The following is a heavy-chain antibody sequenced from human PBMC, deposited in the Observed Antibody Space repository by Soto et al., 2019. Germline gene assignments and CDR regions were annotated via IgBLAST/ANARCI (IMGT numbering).Heavy chain of an antibody. CDR1: GGSFSGYY. D-gene: IGHD6-13*01. V-gene: IGHV4-34*01. CDR2: INHSGST. J-gene: IGHJ5*02. CDR3: ARGRDSSSWYDP. Sequence: SETLSLTCAVYGGSFSGYYWSWIRQPPGKGLEWIGEINHSGSTNYNPSLKSRVTISVDTSKNQFSLKLSSVTAADTAVYYCARGRDSSSWYDPWGQGTLVTVSS.